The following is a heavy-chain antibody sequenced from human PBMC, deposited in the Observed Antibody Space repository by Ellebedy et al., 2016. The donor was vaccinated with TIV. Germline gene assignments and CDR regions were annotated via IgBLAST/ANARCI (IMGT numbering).Heavy chain of an antibody. CDR3: ATARRYYFDSSGYPVIEYFHH. Sequence: ASVKVSCXVSGYTLTELSMHWVRQAPGKGLEWMGGFDPEDGETIYAQKFQGRVTMTEDTSTDTAYMKLSSLRSEDTAVYYCATARRYYFDSSGYPVIEYFHHWGQGTLVTVSS. J-gene: IGHJ1*01. CDR2: FDPEDGET. V-gene: IGHV1-24*01. CDR1: GYTLTELS. D-gene: IGHD3-22*01.